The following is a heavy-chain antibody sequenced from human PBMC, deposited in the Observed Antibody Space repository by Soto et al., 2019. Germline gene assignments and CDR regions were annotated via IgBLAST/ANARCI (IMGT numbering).Heavy chain of an antibody. J-gene: IGHJ6*02. Sequence: VQLVESGGGLVQPGGSLRLSCAASGYTFSSYSLNWVRQAPGKGLEWVSHITHTTGTIYYADSVKGRFTISRDNAKNSLYLQMNSLRDEDTAVYYCARDGTRGYDMDVWGQGTTVTVSS. D-gene: IGHD1-26*01. CDR2: ITHTTGTI. V-gene: IGHV3-48*02. CDR3: ARDGTRGYDMDV. CDR1: GYTFSSYS.